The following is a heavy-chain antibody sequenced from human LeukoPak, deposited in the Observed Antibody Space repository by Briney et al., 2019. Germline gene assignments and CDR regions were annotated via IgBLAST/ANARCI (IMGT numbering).Heavy chain of an antibody. D-gene: IGHD2-15*01. J-gene: IGHJ4*02. V-gene: IGHV4-39*01. Sequence: PSETLSLTCTVSVGSIDSRSYYWDWIRQAPGKGLEWIGTIYHSGSTEYNPSLKSRVAILVDTSKNQFSLILHSVAAADTAVYYCARRSEFDNTHYHYFDYWGQGALVTVSS. CDR1: VGSIDSRSYY. CDR3: ARRSEFDNTHYHYFDY. CDR2: IYHSGST.